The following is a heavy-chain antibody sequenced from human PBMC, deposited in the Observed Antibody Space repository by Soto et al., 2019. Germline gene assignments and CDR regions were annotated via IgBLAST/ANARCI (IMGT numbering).Heavy chain of an antibody. V-gene: IGHV4-59*11. CDR1: GGPISRHY. CDR3: ARARGYMDV. Sequence: QVQLQESGPGLVKPSETLSLTCTVSGGPISRHYWSWIRQPPGKGLEWIGYTHYSGSTDYNLSREIVVNESVDTSKNHFSLRRSSVTAADTAVYYCARARGYMDVCGKGTTVIVSS. CDR2: THYSGST. J-gene: IGHJ6*03. D-gene: IGHD3-16*01.